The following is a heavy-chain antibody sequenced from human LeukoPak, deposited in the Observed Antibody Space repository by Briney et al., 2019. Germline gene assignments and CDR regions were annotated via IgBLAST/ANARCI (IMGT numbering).Heavy chain of an antibody. V-gene: IGHV3-30*18. CDR3: AKEPTSYSSGWYFHH. CDR2: ISHDGRTE. D-gene: IGHD6-25*01. Sequence: PERSLRLSCAASGFIFSNYGMHWVRQAPGKGLEWVAVISHDGRTEFYADSVKGRFTISRDNSKNTLDLQMFSLRAEDTAVYYCAKEPTSYSSGWYFHHWGQGTLVTVSS. J-gene: IGHJ1*01. CDR1: GFIFSNYG.